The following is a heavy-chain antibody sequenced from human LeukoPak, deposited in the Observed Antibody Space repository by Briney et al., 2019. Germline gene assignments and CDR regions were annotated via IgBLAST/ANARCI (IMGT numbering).Heavy chain of an antibody. CDR3: AHGDSQHYYYYGMDV. J-gene: IGHJ6*02. D-gene: IGHD4-17*01. CDR1: GGSISGYY. V-gene: IGHV4-59*01. CDR2: IYYNGIS. Sequence: SETLSLTCTVSGGSISGYYWSWIRQPPGKGLEWIAYIYYNGISNYNPSLKSRVIISVDSSKNQFSLKLTSVTAADTAVYYCAHGDSQHYYYYGMDVWGQGTTVTVSS.